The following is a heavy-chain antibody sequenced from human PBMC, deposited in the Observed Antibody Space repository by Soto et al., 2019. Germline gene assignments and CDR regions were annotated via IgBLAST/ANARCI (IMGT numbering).Heavy chain of an antibody. Sequence: GGSLRLSCAASGFIFDNFGMSWVRQAPGKGLEWISSISGSGFKKYYADSVKGRFTISRDNSKSTVYLELNNLSAEDTAVYHCAKNQGVELVPLATVDWFDPWGQGSVVTVSS. J-gene: IGHJ5*02. CDR2: ISGSGFKK. D-gene: IGHD1-26*01. V-gene: IGHV3-23*01. CDR1: GFIFDNFG. CDR3: AKNQGVELVPLATVDWFDP.